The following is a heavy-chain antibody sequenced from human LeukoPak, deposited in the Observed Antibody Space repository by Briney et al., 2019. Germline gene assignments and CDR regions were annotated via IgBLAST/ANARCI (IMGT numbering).Heavy chain of an antibody. V-gene: IGHV4-34*01. CDR2: INHSGST. J-gene: IGHJ4*02. D-gene: IGHD3-3*01. CDR3: ARGAVGLRFLEWLLPPSYFDY. Sequence: SETLSLTCAVYGGSFSGYYWSWIRQPPGKGLEWIGEINHSGSTNYNPSLKSRVTISVDTSKNQFSLKLSSVTAADTAVYYCARGAVGLRFLEWLLPPSYFDYWAREPWSPSPQ. CDR1: GGSFSGYY.